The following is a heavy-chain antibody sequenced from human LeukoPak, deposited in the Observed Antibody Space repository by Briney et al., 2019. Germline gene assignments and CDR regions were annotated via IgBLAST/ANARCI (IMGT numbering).Heavy chain of an antibody. D-gene: IGHD6-19*01. CDR2: IYYSGST. CDR1: GGSISSYY. CDR3: ARGSDWYNY. V-gene: IGHV4-59*01. Sequence: SETLSLTCTVSGGSISSYYLSWVRQPPGKVLEWVGYIYYSGSTTYNPSLKRRVTISLDTSKNQFSLKLISVTAADTAVFYCARGSDWYNYWGQGTLVTVSS. J-gene: IGHJ4*02.